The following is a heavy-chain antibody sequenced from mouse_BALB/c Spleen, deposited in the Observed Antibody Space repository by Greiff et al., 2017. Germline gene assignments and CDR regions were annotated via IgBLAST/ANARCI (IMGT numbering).Heavy chain of an antibody. V-gene: IGHV14-3*02. CDR3: AREGGDDYYAMDY. CDR1: GFNIKDYY. Sequence: VQLQQSGAELVKPGASVKLSCKASGFNIKDYYMHWVKQRPEQGLEWIGWIDPANGNTKYDPKFQGKATITADTSSNTAYLQLSSLTSEDTAVYYCAREGGDDYYAMDYWGQGTSVTVSS. J-gene: IGHJ4*01. CDR2: IDPANGNT.